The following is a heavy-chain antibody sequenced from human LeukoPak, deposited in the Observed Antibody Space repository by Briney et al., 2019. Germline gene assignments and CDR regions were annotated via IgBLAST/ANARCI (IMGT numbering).Heavy chain of an antibody. Sequence: GGSLRLSCAASGFTFSSYWMRWVRQAPGKGLVWVSRINSDGSSTSYADSVKGRFTISRDNAKNTLYLEMNSLRAEDTAVYYCARDGDSSGYYVNFDYWGQGTLVTVSS. J-gene: IGHJ4*02. CDR1: GFTFSSYW. D-gene: IGHD3-22*01. CDR3: ARDGDSSGYYVNFDY. V-gene: IGHV3-74*01. CDR2: INSDGSST.